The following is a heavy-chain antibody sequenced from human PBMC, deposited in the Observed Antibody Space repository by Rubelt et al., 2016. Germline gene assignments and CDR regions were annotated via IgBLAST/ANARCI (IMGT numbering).Heavy chain of an antibody. Sequence: VQLQQWGAGLLKPSETLSLTCAVYGGSFSGYYWSWIRQPPGKGLEWIGEINHSGSTNYNPSLKSRVTISVDTSKNQFSLKLSSVTAADTAVYYCARVGCGGDCSSGAPDAFDIWGQGTMVTVSS. D-gene: IGHD2-21*02. CDR1: GGSFSGYY. V-gene: IGHV4-34*01. CDR2: INHSGST. J-gene: IGHJ3*02. CDR3: ARVGCGGDCSSGAPDAFDI.